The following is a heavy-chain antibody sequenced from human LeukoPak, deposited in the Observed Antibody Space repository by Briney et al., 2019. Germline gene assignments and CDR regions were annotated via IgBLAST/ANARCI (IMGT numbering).Heavy chain of an antibody. D-gene: IGHD4-17*01. Sequence: SETLSLTCSVSGGYISSYYWSWIRQPAGKGLEWIGRIYSSGTANYNSALVSRPTMSVDASNNQFSLKLSSVTAADTAVYYCAREGNDYGDFLPFDYWGQGTLVTVSS. CDR2: IYSSGTA. CDR3: AREGNDYGDFLPFDY. V-gene: IGHV4-4*07. J-gene: IGHJ4*02. CDR1: GGYISSYY.